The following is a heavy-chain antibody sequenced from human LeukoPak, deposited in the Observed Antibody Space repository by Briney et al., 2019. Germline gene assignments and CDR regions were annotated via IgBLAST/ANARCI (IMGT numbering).Heavy chain of an antibody. D-gene: IGHD3-22*01. J-gene: IGHJ4*02. CDR2: INPNSGGT. CDR3: ATGRHYYDSSGYYAIDY. V-gene: IGHV1-2*02. CDR1: GYTFTGYY. Sequence: ASVKVSCKASGYTFTGYYMHWVRQAPGQGLEWMGWINPNSGGTNYAQKFQGRVTMTRDTSISTAYMELSRLRSDDTAVYYCATGRHYYDSSGYYAIDYWGQGTLVTVSS.